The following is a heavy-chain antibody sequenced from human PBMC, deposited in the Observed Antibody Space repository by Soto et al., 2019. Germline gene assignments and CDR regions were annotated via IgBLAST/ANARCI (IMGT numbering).Heavy chain of an antibody. Sequence: TSETLSLTCSVSGVSITSSDSYWSFIRQPPGKGLEWIGYINSSGRAYYKPSLKSRVSISIDTSKNQFSLRLTSVTAADTAVYYCARRVVGASSWFDPWGQGTLVTVS. V-gene: IGHV4-30-4*01. CDR2: INSSGRA. D-gene: IGHD1-26*01. CDR1: GVSITSSDSY. J-gene: IGHJ5*02. CDR3: ARRVVGASSWFDP.